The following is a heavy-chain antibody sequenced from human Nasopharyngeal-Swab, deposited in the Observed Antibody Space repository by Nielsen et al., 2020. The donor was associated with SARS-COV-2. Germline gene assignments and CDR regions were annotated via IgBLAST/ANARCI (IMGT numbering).Heavy chain of an antibody. D-gene: IGHD5-12*01. J-gene: IGHJ4*02. CDR1: GFTFSSYA. CDR3: AKDQRYGGYDSFDY. V-gene: IGHV3-23*01. Sequence: GESLKISCAASGFTFSSYAMSWVRQAPGKGLEWVSAISGSGGSTYYADSVKGRFTISRDNSKNTLYLQMNSLRAEDTAVYYCAKDQRYGGYDSFDYWGQGTLVTVSS. CDR2: ISGSGGST.